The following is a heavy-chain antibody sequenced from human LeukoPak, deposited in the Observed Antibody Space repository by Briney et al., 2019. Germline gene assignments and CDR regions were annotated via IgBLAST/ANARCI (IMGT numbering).Heavy chain of an antibody. CDR1: GDFITSYY. Sequence: PSETLSLTCTVSGDFITSYYWSWVRQPPGKGLEYLGFIYYTGRTNYNPSLKSRVTISVDTSKNQFSLKLSSVTAADTAVYYCATLPLSRGHFAYCSQGTLVTVSS. CDR3: ATLPLSRGHFAY. CDR2: IYYTGRT. V-gene: IGHV4-59*01. D-gene: IGHD3-10*01. J-gene: IGHJ4*02.